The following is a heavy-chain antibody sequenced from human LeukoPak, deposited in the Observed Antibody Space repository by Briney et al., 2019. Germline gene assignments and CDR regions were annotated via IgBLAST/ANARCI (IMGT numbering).Heavy chain of an antibody. D-gene: IGHD2-21*01. Sequence: GGSLGLSCEASVYTFRSHSTTCVRHAPRKTRESISYIGLAGSHVLYSVSVRGRFTISRENARNSLYLKMNSLPVEDTAVYYCTRDQRPYCSGDCYCAIDLWGGGRLVTVSS. CDR3: TRDQRPYCSGDCYCAIDL. CDR1: VYTFRSHS. CDR2: IGLAGSHV. J-gene: IGHJ3*01. V-gene: IGHV3-21*05.